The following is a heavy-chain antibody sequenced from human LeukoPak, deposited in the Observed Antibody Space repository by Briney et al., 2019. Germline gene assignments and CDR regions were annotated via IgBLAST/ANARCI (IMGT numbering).Heavy chain of an antibody. CDR2: ISSSGSTI. CDR1: GFTFSSYE. Sequence: GGSLRLSCAASGFTFSSYEMNWVRQAPGKGLEWVSYISSSGSTIYYADSVKGRFTISRDNAKNSLYLRMNSLRAEDTAVYYCAREYSGSYYALDYWGQGTLVTVSS. CDR3: AREYSGSYYALDY. V-gene: IGHV3-48*03. D-gene: IGHD1-26*01. J-gene: IGHJ4*02.